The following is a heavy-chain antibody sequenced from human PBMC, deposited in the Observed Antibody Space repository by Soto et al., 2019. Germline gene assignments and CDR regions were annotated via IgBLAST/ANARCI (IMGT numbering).Heavy chain of an antibody. Sequence: QVQLQESGPGLVKPSETLSLTCTVSGGSISSYYWSWIRQPAGKGLEWIGRIYTSGSTNYNPSLKSRVTISVDTSKNLFSRKPSSVTATYTAVDYCAIEDIEYSSSSWYFYLWGRGTLVTVS. CDR3: AIEDIEYSSSSWYFYL. CDR2: IYTSGST. J-gene: IGHJ2*01. V-gene: IGHV4-4*07. D-gene: IGHD6-6*01. CDR1: GGSISSYY.